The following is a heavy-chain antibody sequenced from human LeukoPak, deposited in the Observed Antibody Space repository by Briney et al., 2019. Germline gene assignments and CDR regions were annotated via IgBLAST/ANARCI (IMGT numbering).Heavy chain of an antibody. CDR3: ARDQDSSSWVYYYYYGMDV. CDR2: INPNSGGT. V-gene: IGHV1-2*06. D-gene: IGHD6-13*01. CDR1: GYTFTGYY. Sequence: ASVKVSCKASGYTFTGYYMHWVRQAPGQGLEWMGRINPNSGGTNYAQKFQGRVTMTRDTSISTAYMELSRLRSDDTAVYNCARDQDSSSWVYYYYYGMDVWGQGTTVTVSS. J-gene: IGHJ6*02.